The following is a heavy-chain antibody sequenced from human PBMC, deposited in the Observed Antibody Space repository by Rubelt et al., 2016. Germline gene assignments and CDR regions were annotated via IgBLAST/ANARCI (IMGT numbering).Heavy chain of an antibody. Sequence: QVHLQQWGAGLLKPSETLSLTCAVYGGSFSGYNWSWIRQSPGKGLEWIGEIHHSGAPNYNPSLKSRVPMSGEQSKNQVSLKLTSGTAADTAVYFSARGNRFYMIVTIISDWFDPWGQGTPGTVS. D-gene: IGHD3-22*01. CDR3: ARGNRFYMIVTIISDWFDP. V-gene: IGHV4-34*01. CDR1: GGSFSGYN. J-gene: IGHJ5*02. CDR2: IHHSGAP.